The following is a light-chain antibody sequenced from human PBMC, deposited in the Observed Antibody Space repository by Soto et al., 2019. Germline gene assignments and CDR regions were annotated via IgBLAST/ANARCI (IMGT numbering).Light chain of an antibody. J-gene: IGKJ1*01. CDR3: LQHNLFPRT. V-gene: IGKV1-17*01. CDR1: QAIRND. Sequence: DIQMSQSRSSLSASVGDRVTITCRASQAIRNDLAWYQQKPGRAPKRLIYGSSSLQSGVPSRFSGSGSGTEFTLTISSXQPEDFGTYYCLQHNLFPRTFGQGTKVDIK. CDR2: GSS.